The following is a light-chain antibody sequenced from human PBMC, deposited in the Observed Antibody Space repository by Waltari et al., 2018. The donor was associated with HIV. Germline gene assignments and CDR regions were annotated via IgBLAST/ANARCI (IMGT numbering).Light chain of an antibody. V-gene: IGLV3-19*01. Sequence: SSELTQDPAVSVALGQTVRITFQGDSLRRYYASWYKQKPGQAPVLVIYGKNNRPSGIPDRFSGSSSGNTASLTITGAQAEDEADYYCNSRDSSGNLVVFGGGTKLTVL. CDR2: GKN. CDR3: NSRDSSGNLVV. CDR1: SLRRYY. J-gene: IGLJ2*01.